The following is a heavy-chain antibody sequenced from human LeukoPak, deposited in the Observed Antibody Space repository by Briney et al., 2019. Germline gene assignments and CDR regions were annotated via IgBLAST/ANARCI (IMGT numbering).Heavy chain of an antibody. CDR3: ARGVIHGGLSRLLDY. Sequence: GASVKVSCKASGYTFTSYGISWVRQAPGQGLEWMGWISAYNGNTNYAQKLQGRVTMTTDTSTSTAYMELRSLRSDDTAVYYCARGVIHGGLSRLLDYWGQGTLVTVSS. CDR2: ISAYNGNT. D-gene: IGHD5-12*01. J-gene: IGHJ4*02. V-gene: IGHV1-18*01. CDR1: GYTFTSYG.